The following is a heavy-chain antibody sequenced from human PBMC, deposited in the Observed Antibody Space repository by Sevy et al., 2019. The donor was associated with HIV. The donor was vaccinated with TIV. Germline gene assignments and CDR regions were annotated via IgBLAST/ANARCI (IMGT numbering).Heavy chain of an antibody. J-gene: IGHJ5*02. Sequence: SETLSLTCTVSGGSISSGSYYWSWIRQPAGKGLEWIGRIYTSGSTNYNPSLKSRVSISVDTSKNQFSLKLSSVTAADTAVYYCAREGSTWAGWFDPWGQGTLVTVSS. D-gene: IGHD2-2*01. V-gene: IGHV4-61*02. CDR3: AREGSTWAGWFDP. CDR2: IYTSGST. CDR1: GGSISSGSYY.